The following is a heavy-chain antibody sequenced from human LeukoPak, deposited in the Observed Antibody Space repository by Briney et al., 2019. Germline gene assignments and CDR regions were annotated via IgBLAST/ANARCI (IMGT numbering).Heavy chain of an antibody. CDR2: IYHSGST. CDR3: ARGIRGYYGSGSPDY. CDR1: GGSISSGGYS. V-gene: IGHV4-30-2*01. Sequence: PSETLSLTCAVSGGSISSGGYSWSWIRQPPGKGLEWIGYIYHSGSTYYNPSLKSRVTISVDRSKNQFSLKLSSVTAADTAVYYCARGIRGYYGSGSPDYWGQGTLVTVSS. D-gene: IGHD3-10*01. J-gene: IGHJ4*02.